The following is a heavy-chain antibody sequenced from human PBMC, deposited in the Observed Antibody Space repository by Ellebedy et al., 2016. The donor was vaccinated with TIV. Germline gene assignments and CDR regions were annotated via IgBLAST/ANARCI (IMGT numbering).Heavy chain of an antibody. V-gene: IGHV1-18*01. J-gene: IGHJ5*02. CDR2: ISVYNGNT. D-gene: IGHD3-9*01. CDR3: ARVAGRYWFDP. Sequence: AASVQVSCKASGYTFTSYGIIWVRQAPGQGLEWMGWISVYNGNTNYAQKLQGRVTMTTDTSTSTAYMELRSLRSDDTAVYYCARVAGRYWFDPWGQGTLVTVSS. CDR1: GYTFTSYG.